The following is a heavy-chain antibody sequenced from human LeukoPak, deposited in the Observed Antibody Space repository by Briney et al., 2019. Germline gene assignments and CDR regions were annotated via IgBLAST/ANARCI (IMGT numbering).Heavy chain of an antibody. CDR3: ARDSYFWSGYYTGWFDP. V-gene: IGHV1-18*01. CDR1: GYTFTSYG. D-gene: IGHD3-3*01. CDR2: ISAYNGNT. J-gene: IGHJ5*02. Sequence: ASVKVSCKAPGYTFTSYGISWVRQAPGQGLEWMGWISAYNGNTNYAQKLQGRVTMTTDTSTSTAYMELRSLRSDDTAVYYCARDSYFWSGYYTGWFDPWGQGTLVTVSS.